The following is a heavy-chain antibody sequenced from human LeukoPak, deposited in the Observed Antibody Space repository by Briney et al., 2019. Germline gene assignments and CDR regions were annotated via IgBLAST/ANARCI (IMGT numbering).Heavy chain of an antibody. CDR3: GREVPGGATILDC. J-gene: IGHJ4*02. Sequence: PGGSLRLSCSASGFTFSRYWMSWVRQAPGEGLEWVANIKEDGSVKNYVDSVKGRFTISRDNGRNSLYLQMNSLRADDTAVYYCGREVPGGATILDCWGQGTLVTVSS. V-gene: IGHV3-7*04. D-gene: IGHD1-26*01. CDR2: IKEDGSVK. CDR1: GFTFSRYW.